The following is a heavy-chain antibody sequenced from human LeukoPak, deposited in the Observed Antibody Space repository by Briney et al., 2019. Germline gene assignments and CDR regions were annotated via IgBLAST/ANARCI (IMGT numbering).Heavy chain of an antibody. V-gene: IGHV1-69*04. D-gene: IGHD6-19*01. J-gene: IGHJ6*02. CDR3: ARDGYSSGWDLSYYYGMDV. CDR2: IIPILGIA. Sequence: SVKVSCKASGGTFSSYAISWVRQAPGQGLEWMGRIIPILGIANYAQKFQGRVTITADKSTSTAYMELSSLRSEDTAVYYCARDGYSSGWDLSYYYGMDVWGQGTTVTVSS. CDR1: GGTFSSYA.